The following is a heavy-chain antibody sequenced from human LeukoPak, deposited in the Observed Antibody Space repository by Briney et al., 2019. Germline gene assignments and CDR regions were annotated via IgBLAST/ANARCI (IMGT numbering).Heavy chain of an antibody. V-gene: IGHV4-4*07. CDR1: DGSISTYY. D-gene: IGHD3-16*01. Sequence: PSETLSLTCTVSDGSISTYYWSWIRQPAGKGLEWIGRIYTSGSTNYNPSLKSRVTMPVDTSKNQFSLKLRSVTAADTAVYYCARDVITDWFDPWGQGTLVTVSS. J-gene: IGHJ5*02. CDR3: ARDVITDWFDP. CDR2: IYTSGST.